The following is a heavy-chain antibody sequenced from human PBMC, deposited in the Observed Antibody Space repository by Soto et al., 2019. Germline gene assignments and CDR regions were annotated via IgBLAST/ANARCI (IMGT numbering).Heavy chain of an antibody. CDR3: ARPGRDWGALEY. D-gene: IGHD7-27*01. CDR1: GDSISSYY. Sequence: QVQLQESGPGLVKPSETLSLTCTVSGDSISSYYWTWIRQPPGKGLEWIAFIYCSGSTTYNPSLKTRITKPVDTSKNPFTLNLNSVTAADTAVYYCARPGRDWGALEYWGQGTRVTVSS. J-gene: IGHJ4*02. V-gene: IGHV4-59*08. CDR2: IYCSGST.